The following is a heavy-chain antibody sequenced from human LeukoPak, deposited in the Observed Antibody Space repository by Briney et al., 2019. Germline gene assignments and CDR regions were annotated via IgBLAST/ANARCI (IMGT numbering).Heavy chain of an antibody. CDR2: IYYSGST. J-gene: IGHJ4*02. CDR3: ARQEVPAASVRD. Sequence: SETLSLTCTVSGGSISSSSYYWGWIRQPPGKGLEWIGSIYYSGSTYYNPSLKSRVTISVDTSKNQFSLKLSSVTAADTAVYYCARQEVPAASVRDWGQGTLVTVSS. CDR1: GGSISSSSYY. V-gene: IGHV4-39*01. D-gene: IGHD2-2*01.